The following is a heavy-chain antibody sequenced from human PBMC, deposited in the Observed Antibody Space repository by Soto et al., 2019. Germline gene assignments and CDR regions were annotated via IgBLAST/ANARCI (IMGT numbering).Heavy chain of an antibody. D-gene: IGHD2-15*01. CDR3: ARHFDCSGGSCYSEYFAVGNWFDP. CDR2: IYYSGST. J-gene: IGHJ5*02. V-gene: IGHV4-39*01. CDR1: GGSISSGRYY. Sequence: SETLSLTCTVSGGSISSGRYYWGWIRQPPGKGLEWIGSIYYSGSTYSNPSLKSRVTISVDTSKNQFSLRLSSVSAADTAVYYCARHFDCSGGSCYSEYFAVGNWFDPWGQGTLVTVSS.